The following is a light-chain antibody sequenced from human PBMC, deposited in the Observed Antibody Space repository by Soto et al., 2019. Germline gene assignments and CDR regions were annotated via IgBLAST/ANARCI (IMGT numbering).Light chain of an antibody. CDR1: SSKIGKKY. J-gene: IGLJ2*01. CDR3: AAWDDIVGGRA. CDR2: RNN. V-gene: IGLV1-47*01. Sequence: QSVLTQPPSASGTPGQTVTISCSGSSSKIGKKYVYWYQQLPGTAPKVLMYRNNQRPSGVPDRFSGSKSGTSASLAISGLRSEDEADYYCAAWDDIVGGRAFGGVTKLTVL.